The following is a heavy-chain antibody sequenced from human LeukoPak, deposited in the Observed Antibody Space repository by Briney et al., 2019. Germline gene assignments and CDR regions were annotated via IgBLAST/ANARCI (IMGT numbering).Heavy chain of an antibody. V-gene: IGHV4-59*01. J-gene: IGHJ4*02. Sequence: SETLSLTCTFSGDSISSYYWSWIRQPPGKGLEWIGYIYYSGSTNYNPSLKSRVTISVDTSKNQFSLKLSSVTAADTAVYYCARGTDAGIAVANDYWGQGTLVTVSS. CDR3: ARGTDAGIAVANDY. D-gene: IGHD6-19*01. CDR2: IYYSGST. CDR1: GDSISSYY.